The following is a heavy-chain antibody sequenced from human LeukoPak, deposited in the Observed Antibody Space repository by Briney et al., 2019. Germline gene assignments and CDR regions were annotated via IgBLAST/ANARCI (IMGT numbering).Heavy chain of an antibody. Sequence: GASLKISCKGSGSRFTSYWIGWVRQMPGKGLEWMGIIYPGDSDTRYSPSFQGQVTISADKSISTAYRQWSSLKASDTAMYYCARPPYYYGSGSSDFDYWGQGTLVTVSS. D-gene: IGHD3-10*01. CDR2: IYPGDSDT. CDR3: ARPPYYYGSGSSDFDY. J-gene: IGHJ4*02. CDR1: GSRFTSYW. V-gene: IGHV5-51*01.